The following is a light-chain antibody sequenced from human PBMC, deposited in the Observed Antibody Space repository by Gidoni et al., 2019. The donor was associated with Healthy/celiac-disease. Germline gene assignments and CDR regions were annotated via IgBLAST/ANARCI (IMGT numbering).Light chain of an antibody. CDR1: QSVSSSY. CDR2: GDS. J-gene: IGKJ4*01. V-gene: IGKV3-20*01. CDR3: QQYGSSPPLT. Sequence: IVLPQSPGTLSLSPGERATLSCRASQSVSSSYLAWYQQKPGQAPRLLIYGDSRRAPGIPDRFSGSGSGTDLTLTISRLEPEDFAVYYCQQYGSSPPLTFGGGTKVEIK.